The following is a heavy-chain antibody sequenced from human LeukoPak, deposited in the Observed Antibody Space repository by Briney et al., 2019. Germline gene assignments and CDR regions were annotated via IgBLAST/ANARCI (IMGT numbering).Heavy chain of an antibody. CDR1: GFIFGDFA. Sequence: PGGSLRLSCTASGFIFGDFAVSWFRQAPGKGLEWVSYISSSGSTIYYADSVKGRFTISRDNAKNSLYLQMNSLRAEDTAVYYCARDSSGWYSYFDYWGQGTLVTVSS. CDR2: ISSSGSTI. J-gene: IGHJ4*02. V-gene: IGHV3-11*01. D-gene: IGHD6-19*01. CDR3: ARDSSGWYSYFDY.